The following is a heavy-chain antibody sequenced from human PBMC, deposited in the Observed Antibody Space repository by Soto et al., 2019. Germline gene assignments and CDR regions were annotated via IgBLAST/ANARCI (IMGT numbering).Heavy chain of an antibody. CDR1: GYTFTSHD. V-gene: IGHV1-8*01. J-gene: IGHJ5*02. D-gene: IGHD6-13*01. CDR2: MNPNSGNT. Sequence: ASVKVSCKASGYTFTSHDINWVRQATGQGLEWMGWMNPNSGNTGYAQKFQGRVTMTRNTSISTAYMELSSLRSEDTAVYYCARGPTVVFSSSWYDGCLDTWGQGTLGTVSS. CDR3: ARGPTVVFSSSWYDGCLDT.